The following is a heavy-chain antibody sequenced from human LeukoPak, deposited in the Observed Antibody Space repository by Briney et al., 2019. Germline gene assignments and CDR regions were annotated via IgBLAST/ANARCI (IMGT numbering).Heavy chain of an antibody. J-gene: IGHJ5*02. V-gene: IGHV1-2*02. CDR1: GYTFTGYC. CDR2: INPNSGGT. CDR3: ALLNYYDSSGSSNWFDP. D-gene: IGHD3-22*01. Sequence: GASVKVSCKASGYTFTGYCMHWVRQAPGQGLEWMGWINPNSGGTNYAQKFQGRVTMTRDTSISTAYMELSRLRSDDTAVYYCALLNYYDSSGSSNWFDPWGQGTLVTVSS.